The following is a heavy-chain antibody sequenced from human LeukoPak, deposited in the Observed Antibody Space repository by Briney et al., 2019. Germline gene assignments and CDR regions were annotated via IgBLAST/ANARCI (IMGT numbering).Heavy chain of an antibody. V-gene: IGHV3-7*01. CDR3: VKVANYFFEH. Sequence: PGGSLRLSCAASGFTFTTYWMSWVRQLPGKGLEWVANINQDGTEKYYVDSVKGRLTISRDNAKNSLDLQMNSLRVEDTGIYYCVKVANYFFEHWGQGTPVTASS. CDR1: GFTFTTYW. J-gene: IGHJ4*02. D-gene: IGHD5-12*01. CDR2: INQDGTEK.